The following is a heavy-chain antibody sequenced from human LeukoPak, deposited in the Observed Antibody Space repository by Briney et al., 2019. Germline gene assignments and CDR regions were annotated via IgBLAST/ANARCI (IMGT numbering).Heavy chain of an antibody. D-gene: IGHD6-19*01. CDR1: RYTFTSYG. CDR2: ISAYNGNT. CDR3: ARGSSGWYGDAFDI. J-gene: IGHJ3*02. Sequence: GASVKVSCKASRYTFTSYGISWVRQTPGQGLEWMGWISAYNGNTNYAQKLQGRVTMTTDTSTSTAYMELRSLRSDDTAVYYCARGSSGWYGDAFDIWGQGTMLTVSS. V-gene: IGHV1-18*01.